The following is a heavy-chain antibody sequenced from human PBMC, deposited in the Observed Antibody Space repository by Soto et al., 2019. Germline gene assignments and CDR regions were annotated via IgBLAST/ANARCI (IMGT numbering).Heavy chain of an antibody. CDR2: IIPIFGTA. D-gene: IGHD3-9*01. V-gene: IGHV1-69*13. Sequence: SVKVPCKASGDTFSSYSISWVRQAPGQGLEWMGGIIPIFGTANYAQKFQGRVTITADESTSTAYMELSSLRSEDTAVYYCARIDYDILTGYYFDPWGQGTLVTVSS. J-gene: IGHJ5*02. CDR1: GDTFSSYS. CDR3: ARIDYDILTGYYFDP.